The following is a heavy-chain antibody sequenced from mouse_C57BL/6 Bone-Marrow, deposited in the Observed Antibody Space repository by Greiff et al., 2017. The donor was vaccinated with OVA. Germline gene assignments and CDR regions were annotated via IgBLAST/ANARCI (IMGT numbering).Heavy chain of an antibody. V-gene: IGHV3-6*01. CDR3: ARVPV. J-gene: IGHJ1*03. Sequence: EVKLQESGPGLVKPSQSLSLTCSVTGYSITSGYYWNWIRQFPGNKLEWMGYISYDGSNNYNPSLKNRISITRDTSKNQFFLKLNSVTTEDTATYYCARVPVWGTGTTVTVSS. CDR2: ISYDGSN. CDR1: GYSITSGYY.